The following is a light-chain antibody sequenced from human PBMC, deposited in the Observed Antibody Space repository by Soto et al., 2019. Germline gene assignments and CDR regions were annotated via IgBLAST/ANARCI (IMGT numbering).Light chain of an antibody. Sequence: EMMLTQSPATLSLSPGERATLSCRASQSVSSFVAWYQQTPDHAPRLLTYDASSRAIGLPARFSGSWSATYFTLIISSLEAEDFAVYYCQQRSNLPLTFGEGTKVEIK. J-gene: IGKJ4*01. CDR3: QQRSNLPLT. CDR2: DAS. CDR1: QSVSSF. V-gene: IGKV3-11*01.